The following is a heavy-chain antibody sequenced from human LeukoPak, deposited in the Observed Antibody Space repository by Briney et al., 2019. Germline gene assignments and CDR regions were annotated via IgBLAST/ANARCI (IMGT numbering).Heavy chain of an antibody. V-gene: IGHV3-23*01. Sequence: PVGSLRLSCAASGFTFSSYAMNWVRQAPGKGLEWVSAISGGGGITYYADSVKGRFTISRDNSKNTLFLQMNSLRAEDTAVYYCAKDREGLSSGYDLEYFDYWGQGTLVTVSS. J-gene: IGHJ4*02. CDR3: AKDREGLSSGYDLEYFDY. D-gene: IGHD5-12*01. CDR2: ISGGGGIT. CDR1: GFTFSSYA.